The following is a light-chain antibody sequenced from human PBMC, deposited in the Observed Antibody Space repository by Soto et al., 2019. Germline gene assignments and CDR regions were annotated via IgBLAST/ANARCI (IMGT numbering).Light chain of an antibody. CDR3: QHLNDYRYT. Sequence: DIPLTQSPSFLSASVGDRVTITCRASQAISSSLAWYQHNPGKAPKLLIYAASTLQNGVPSSFSGSGSGTEFTLTISSLQPEDFATYYCQHLNDYRYTFGQGTKVEFK. CDR2: AAS. J-gene: IGKJ2*01. CDR1: QAISSS. V-gene: IGKV1-9*01.